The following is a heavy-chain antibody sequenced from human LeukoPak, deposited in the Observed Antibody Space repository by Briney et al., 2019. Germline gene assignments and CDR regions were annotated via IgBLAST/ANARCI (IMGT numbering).Heavy chain of an antibody. J-gene: IGHJ4*02. Sequence: PSETLSLTCTVSGGSISSGGYYWSWIRQHPGKGLESIGYIYYSGSTYYNPSLKSRVTISVDTSKNQFSLKLSSVTAADTAVYYCAKDMGYDSSGYYYGGYFDYWGQGTLVTVSS. CDR3: AKDMGYDSSGYYYGGYFDY. CDR2: IYYSGST. D-gene: IGHD3-22*01. V-gene: IGHV4-31*03. CDR1: GGSISSGGYY.